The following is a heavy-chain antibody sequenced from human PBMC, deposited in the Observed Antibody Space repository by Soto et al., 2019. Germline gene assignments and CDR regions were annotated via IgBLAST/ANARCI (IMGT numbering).Heavy chain of an antibody. J-gene: IGHJ5*02. Sequence: VSGGSIVNRNWWRRISQPPGKGLEWIGEIYHSGSTNYNPSLKSRVTISVDKSKNQFSLKLSSVTATDTAVYYCAREVIEIAAAGIDPWGQGTLVTVSS. D-gene: IGHD6-13*01. CDR3: AREVIEIAAAGIDP. CDR1: GGSIVNRNW. V-gene: IGHV4-4*02. CDR2: IYHSGST.